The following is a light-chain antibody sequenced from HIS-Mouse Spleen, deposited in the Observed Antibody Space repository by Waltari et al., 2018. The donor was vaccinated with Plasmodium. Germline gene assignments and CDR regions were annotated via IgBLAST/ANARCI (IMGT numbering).Light chain of an antibody. CDR2: RNN. Sequence: QSVLTQPPSASGTPGQRVTISCSGSSSNIGSNYVYWYQQLPGTAPKLLIYRNNQRPFGCHDRFPGSKSGTSASLAISGLRSEDEADYYCAAWDDSLSGVVFGGGTKLTVL. CDR1: SSNIGSNY. J-gene: IGLJ2*01. V-gene: IGLV1-47*01. CDR3: AAWDDSLSGVV.